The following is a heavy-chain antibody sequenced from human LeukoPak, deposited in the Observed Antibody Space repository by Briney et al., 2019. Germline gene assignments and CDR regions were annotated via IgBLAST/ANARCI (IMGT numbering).Heavy chain of an antibody. CDR3: ARDSVVVVPVASFDY. D-gene: IGHD2-2*01. CDR1: SYTFINYG. CDR2: ISADNGNT. J-gene: IGHJ4*02. V-gene: IGHV1-18*01. Sequence: ASVKVSCKASSYTFINYGISWVRQAPGQGLEWMGWISADNGNTNYAQKFQGRVTMTTDTSTSTAYMELRSLRSDDTAVYYCARDSVVVVPVASFDYWGQGTLVTVSS.